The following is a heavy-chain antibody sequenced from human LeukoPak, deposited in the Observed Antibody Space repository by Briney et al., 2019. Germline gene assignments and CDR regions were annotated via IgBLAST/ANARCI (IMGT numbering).Heavy chain of an antibody. CDR1: GGTFSSYA. J-gene: IGHJ4*02. V-gene: IGHV1-69*05. Sequence: SVKVSCKASGGTFSSYAVNWVRQARGQGLEWMGRIIPISGTTNYAQKFQGRVTFTTDESTSIAYMELSSLRSEDTAVYYCASTYPPYGGIDYWGQGTLVTVSS. CDR2: IIPISGTT. CDR3: ASTYPPYGGIDY. D-gene: IGHD4-23*01.